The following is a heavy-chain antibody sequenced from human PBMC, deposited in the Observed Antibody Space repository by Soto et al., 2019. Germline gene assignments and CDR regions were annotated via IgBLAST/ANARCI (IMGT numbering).Heavy chain of an antibody. Sequence: QVQVVESGGGVVQPGMSLRLSCAASGFPFSAYGMHWVRQVPGKGLEWVAVTSYDESTKYYVDSVKGRFTISRDNSKNTLYLQMNSLRPEDTAVYYCAKGTLPGDFWGQGTPVTVSS. CDR2: TSYDESTK. CDR1: GFPFSAYG. J-gene: IGHJ4*02. V-gene: IGHV3-30*18. CDR3: AKGTLPGDF.